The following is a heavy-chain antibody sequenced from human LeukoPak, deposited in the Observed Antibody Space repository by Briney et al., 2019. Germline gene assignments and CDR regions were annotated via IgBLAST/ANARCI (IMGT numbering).Heavy chain of an antibody. CDR3: AHRQLGSFAF. V-gene: IGHV2-5*02. Sequence: SGPTLVNPTQTLTLTCSFSGFSLTTSGGGVGWIRHPPGKALEWLALIYWDDDKNYSPSLKSRLTITKDTSKDQVVLTMTNMDPVDTATYYCAHRQLGSFAFWGQGTLVTVSS. CDR1: GFSLTTSGGG. D-gene: IGHD1-26*01. J-gene: IGHJ4*02. CDR2: IYWDDDK.